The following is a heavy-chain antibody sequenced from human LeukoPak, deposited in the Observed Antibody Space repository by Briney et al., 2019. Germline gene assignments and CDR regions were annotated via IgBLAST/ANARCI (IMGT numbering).Heavy chain of an antibody. D-gene: IGHD2-2*02. J-gene: IGHJ1*01. CDR3: ASGVDCSSTSCYSMGPEYFQH. CDR2: IYTSGGT. Sequence: SETLSLTCTVSGGSISSYYWSWIRQPAGKGLEWIGRIYTSGGTNYNPSLKSRVTMSVDTSKNQFSLKLSSVTAADTAVYYCASGVDCSSTSCYSMGPEYFQHWGQGTLVTVSS. CDR1: GGSISSYY. V-gene: IGHV4-4*07.